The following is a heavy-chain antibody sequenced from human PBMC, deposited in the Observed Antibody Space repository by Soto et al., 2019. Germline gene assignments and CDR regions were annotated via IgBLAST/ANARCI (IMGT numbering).Heavy chain of an antibody. J-gene: IGHJ4*02. Sequence: SETLSLTCTVSGYSISSGYYWGWIRQPPGKGLEWIGSIYHSGSTYYNPSLKSRVTISVDTSKNQFSLKRSSVTAADTAVYYCARGPSPSFYGSGSYFDYWGQGTLVTVSS. V-gene: IGHV4-38-2*02. CDR1: GYSISSGYY. D-gene: IGHD3-10*01. CDR2: IYHSGST. CDR3: ARGPSPSFYGSGSYFDY.